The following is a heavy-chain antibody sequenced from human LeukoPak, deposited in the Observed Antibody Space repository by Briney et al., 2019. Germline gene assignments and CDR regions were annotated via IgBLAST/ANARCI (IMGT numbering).Heavy chain of an antibody. Sequence: GGSLRLSCAASGITFSSYWMHWVRQAPGKGLVWVSRINSDGSSTSYADSVKGRFTISRDNAKNTLYLQMNSLRAEDTAVYYCARAGWGSWYDYWGQGTLVTVSS. CDR1: GITFSSYW. V-gene: IGHV3-74*01. CDR2: INSDGSST. J-gene: IGHJ4*02. CDR3: ARAGWGSWYDY. D-gene: IGHD6-19*01.